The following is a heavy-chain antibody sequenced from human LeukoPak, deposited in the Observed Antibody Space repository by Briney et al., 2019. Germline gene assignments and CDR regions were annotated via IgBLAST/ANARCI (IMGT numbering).Heavy chain of an antibody. Sequence: GGSLRLSCAASGFSFSSYWMGWVRQAPGKGLEWVANIEEYGNEIHYVDSVKGRFTISRDNTKTSLYLQMNSLRVEDTAVYYCARPSFRTGSYFDHWGQGTLVTVSS. CDR1: GFSFSSYW. D-gene: IGHD3/OR15-3a*01. CDR2: IEEYGNEI. CDR3: ARPSFRTGSYFDH. J-gene: IGHJ4*02. V-gene: IGHV3-7*01.